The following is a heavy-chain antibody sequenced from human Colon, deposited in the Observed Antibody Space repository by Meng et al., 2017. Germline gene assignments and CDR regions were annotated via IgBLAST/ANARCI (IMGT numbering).Heavy chain of an antibody. D-gene: IGHD2-15*01. CDR3: ARSTPSLDY. CDR2: IVPNSGDT. Sequence: QVRLVPSGTGVKRPGASVKVSCKASGYSFSDCYIHWVRQAPGQGLEWMGWIVPNSGDTNYAQKFQGRVTMTRDTSISTTYMELIRLTSDDTAVYYCARSTPSLDYWGQGTLVTVSS. V-gene: IGHV1-2*02. CDR1: GYSFSDCY. J-gene: IGHJ4*02.